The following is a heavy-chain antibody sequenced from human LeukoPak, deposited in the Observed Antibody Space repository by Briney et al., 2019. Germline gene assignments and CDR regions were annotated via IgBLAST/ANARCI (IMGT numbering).Heavy chain of an antibody. CDR2: IYYSGST. CDR3: ARQNDAGYYYMEV. CDR1: GGSITSYP. J-gene: IGHJ6*03. D-gene: IGHD1-1*01. Sequence: SETLSLTCTVSGGSITSYPWNWFRQPPGKGLEWIGYIYYSGSTNYNPSLKSRVTVSVDTSKNQFSLKLNSVTAADTAVYYCARQNDAGYYYMEVWGKGTTVTVSS. V-gene: IGHV4-59*01.